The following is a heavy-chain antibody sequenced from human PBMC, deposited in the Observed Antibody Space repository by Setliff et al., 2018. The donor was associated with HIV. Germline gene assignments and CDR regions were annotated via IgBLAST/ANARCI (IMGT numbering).Heavy chain of an antibody. Sequence: SETLSLTCTVSRDSISSSSDYWGWIRQSSGKGLEWIGTIYSNGRTYYNPSLKSRLTMSQDTSKSQFSLKLRSVTAADTAVYYCARRIAVAKYYFDFWGQGTLVTVSS. V-gene: IGHV4-39*01. CDR2: IYSNGRT. CDR3: ARRIAVAKYYFDF. CDR1: RDSISSSSDY. J-gene: IGHJ4*02. D-gene: IGHD6-19*01.